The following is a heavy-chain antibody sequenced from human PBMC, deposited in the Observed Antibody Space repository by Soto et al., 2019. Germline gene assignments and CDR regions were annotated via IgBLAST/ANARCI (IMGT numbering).Heavy chain of an antibody. D-gene: IGHD1-7*01. CDR3: ARGDWNYYEFDY. V-gene: IGHV1-69*01. Sequence: QVQLVQSGAEVKKPGSSVKVSCKASGGTFSSYAISWVRQAPGQGLEWMGGIIPISGTANYAQKFQGRVKITADESPSTDYRELSSLRSEDTAVYYCARGDWNYYEFDYWGQGTLVGVSS. J-gene: IGHJ4*02. CDR1: GGTFSSYA. CDR2: IIPISGTA.